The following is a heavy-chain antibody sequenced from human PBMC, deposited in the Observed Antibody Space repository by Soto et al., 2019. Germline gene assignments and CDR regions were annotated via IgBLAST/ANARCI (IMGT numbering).Heavy chain of an antibody. J-gene: IGHJ4*02. Sequence: EVQLLESGGGLVQPGGSLRLSCAASGFTFSSYAMSWVRQAPGKGLEWVSAISGSGGSTYYADSVKGRFTISRDNSKNWWYLPMNWPSADETAVYYCMTAVHEGERTYDYGRCYLPKVDYWGQGDLVTVSS. V-gene: IGHV3-23*01. CDR2: ISGSGGST. CDR3: MTAVHEGERTYDYGRCYLPKVDY. CDR1: GFTFSSYA. D-gene: IGHD5-12*01.